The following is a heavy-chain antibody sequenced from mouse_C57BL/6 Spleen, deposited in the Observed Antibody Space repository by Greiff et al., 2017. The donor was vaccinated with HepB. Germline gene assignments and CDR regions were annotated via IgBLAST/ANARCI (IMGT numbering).Heavy chain of an antibody. CDR1: GFTFSSYA. V-gene: IGHV5-9-1*02. D-gene: IGHD3-2*02. CDR2: ISSGGDYI. J-gene: IGHJ4*01. CDR3: TRDQDDQGAMDY. Sequence: EVQLVESGEGLVKPGGSLKLSCAASGFTFSSYAMSWVRQTPEKRLEWVAYISSGGDYIYYADTVKGRFTISRKNARNTLYLQMSSLKSEDTAMYYCTRDQDDQGAMDYWGQGTSVTVSS.